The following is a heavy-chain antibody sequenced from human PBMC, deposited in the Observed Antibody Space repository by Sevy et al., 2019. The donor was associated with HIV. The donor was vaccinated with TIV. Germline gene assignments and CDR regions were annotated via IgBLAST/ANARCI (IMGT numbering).Heavy chain of an antibody. CDR1: GDSVSSGGYY. D-gene: IGHD3-10*01. V-gene: IGHV4-61*08. Sequence: SETLSLTCSVSGDSVSSGGYYWSWIRQPPGKGLEWIGYHFYSRSTTYNPSLKSRVTISVDTSKNQFSLKLTSVTAADTAVYFCAGAAPAYFYAMDVWGQRTTVTVSS. CDR2: HFYSRST. CDR3: AGAAPAYFYAMDV. J-gene: IGHJ6*02.